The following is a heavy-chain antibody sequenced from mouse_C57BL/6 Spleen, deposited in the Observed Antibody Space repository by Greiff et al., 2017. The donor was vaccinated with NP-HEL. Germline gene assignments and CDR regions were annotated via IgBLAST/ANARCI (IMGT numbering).Heavy chain of an antibody. Sequence: VQLVESGPELVKPGASVKISCKASGYTFTDYYINWVKQRPGQGLEWIGWIFPGSGSTYYNEKFKGKATLTVDKSSSTAYMLLSSLTSEDSAVYFCARKGALLRPFDYWGQGTTLTVSS. CDR3: ARKGALLRPFDY. V-gene: IGHV1-75*01. J-gene: IGHJ2*01. D-gene: IGHD1-2*01. CDR2: IFPGSGST. CDR1: GYTFTDYY.